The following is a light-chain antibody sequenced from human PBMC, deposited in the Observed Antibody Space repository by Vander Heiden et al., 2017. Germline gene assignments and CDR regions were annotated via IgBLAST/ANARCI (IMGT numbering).Light chain of an antibody. Sequence: QSVLTHPPSASGTPGQMVTISCSGSSYNSGSNTVNCYQQLAGAAHQLLNYGNSQRPSGVPDRFSGSTSGTSASLAISGLQSEDEADYYCAAWDDTRKVVFGGGTKLTVL. CDR1: SYNSGSNT. V-gene: IGLV1-44*01. J-gene: IGLJ3*02. CDR3: AAWDDTRKVV. CDR2: GNS.